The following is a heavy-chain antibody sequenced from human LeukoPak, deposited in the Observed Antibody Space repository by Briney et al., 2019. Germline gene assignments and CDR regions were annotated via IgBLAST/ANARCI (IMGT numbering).Heavy chain of an antibody. CDR1: GGSISSSSYY. CDR3: ASRDSYGYRVTMNPIDY. CDR2: IYYSGST. J-gene: IGHJ4*02. V-gene: IGHV4-39*01. Sequence: KSSETLSLTCTVSGGSISSSSYYWGWIRQPPGKGLEWIGSIYYSGSTYYNPSLKSRVTISVDTSKNQFSLKPSSVTAADTAVYYCASRDSYGYRVTMNPIDYWGQGTLVTVSS. D-gene: IGHD5-18*01.